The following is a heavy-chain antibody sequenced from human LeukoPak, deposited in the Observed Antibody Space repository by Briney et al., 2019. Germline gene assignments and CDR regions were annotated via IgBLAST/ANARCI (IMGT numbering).Heavy chain of an antibody. CDR2: ISGSSTTI. CDR1: GFTFSTYS. Sequence: GGSLRLSCAASGFTFSTYSINWVRQAPGKGLEWVSYISGSSTTIYYAASVKGRFTISRDNAKNSLYLQMNSLRDEDTAVYYCAKDLVGATASWGQGTLVTVSS. CDR3: AKDLVGATAS. J-gene: IGHJ5*02. V-gene: IGHV3-48*02. D-gene: IGHD1-26*01.